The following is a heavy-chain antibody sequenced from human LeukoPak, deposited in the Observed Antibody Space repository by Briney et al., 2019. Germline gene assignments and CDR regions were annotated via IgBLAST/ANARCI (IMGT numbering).Heavy chain of an antibody. D-gene: IGHD3-22*01. CDR2: INPNSGGK. J-gene: IGHJ4*02. CDR1: GYTFTGYY. V-gene: IGHV1-2*02. Sequence: ASVKVSCKASGYTFTGYYMHWVRQAPGQGGEGMGWINPNSGGKNDAQKFQGRVTMTRDTSISTAYMELSRLRSDDTAVYYCARDSDYYDSSGYYAYWGQGTLVTVSS. CDR3: ARDSDYYDSSGYYAY.